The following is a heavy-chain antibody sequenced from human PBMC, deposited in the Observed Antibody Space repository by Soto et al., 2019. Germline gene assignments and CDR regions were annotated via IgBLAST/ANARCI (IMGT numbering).Heavy chain of an antibody. CDR2: ISSSGTTI. Sequence: QGQLGESGGGLAQPGGSLRLSCAASGFTFSEYYMSWIRQAPGKGLEWVSYISSSGTTIYYADSVKGRFTISRDNARISLFMQMNTLIAEDAAVYYCAKGYVWGSYRSSMDVWGHGTTVTVSS. CDR1: GFTFSEYY. CDR3: AKGYVWGSYRSSMDV. V-gene: IGHV3-11*01. J-gene: IGHJ6*02. D-gene: IGHD3-16*02.